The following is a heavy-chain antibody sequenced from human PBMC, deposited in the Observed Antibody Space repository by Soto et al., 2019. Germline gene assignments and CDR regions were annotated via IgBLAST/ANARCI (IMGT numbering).Heavy chain of an antibody. V-gene: IGHV3-30-3*01. J-gene: IGHJ4*02. CDR1: GFTFSSYA. Sequence: GGSLRLSCAASGFTFSSYAMHWVRQAPGKGLEWVAVISYDGSNKYYADSVKGRFTISRDNSKNTRYLQMNSLRAEDTAVYYCARDLCSGGSCYALDYWGQGTLVTVSS. CDR3: ARDLCSGGSCYALDY. D-gene: IGHD2-15*01. CDR2: ISYDGSNK.